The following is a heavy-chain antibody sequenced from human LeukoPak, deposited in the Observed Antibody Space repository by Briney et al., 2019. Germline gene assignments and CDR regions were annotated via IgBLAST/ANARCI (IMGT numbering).Heavy chain of an antibody. V-gene: IGHV3-9*01. CDR3: AKGSGHIVVVTAYLYFDL. D-gene: IGHD2-21*02. CDR2: ISWNSGSI. J-gene: IGHJ2*01. CDR1: GFTFSNYA. Sequence: GGSLRLSCAASGFTFSNYAMHWVRHAPGKGLEWVSGISWNSGSIGYADSVKGRFTISRDNAKNSLYLQMNSLRAEDTALYYCAKGSGHIVVVTAYLYFDLWGRGTLVTVSS.